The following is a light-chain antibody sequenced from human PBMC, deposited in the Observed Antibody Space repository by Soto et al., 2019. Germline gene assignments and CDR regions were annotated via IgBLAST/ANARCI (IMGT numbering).Light chain of an antibody. J-gene: IGKJ2*01. V-gene: IGKV1-33*01. CDR1: QDISNY. Sequence: DIQMTQSPSSLSASVGDRVTITCQASQDISNYLNWYQQKPGKAPKLLIYDASNLETGVPSRFSGSGSGTDFTFTISSLQPEDIATYYCQQYDKLPPRDTFGQGTKLEIK. CDR3: QQYDKLPPRDT. CDR2: DAS.